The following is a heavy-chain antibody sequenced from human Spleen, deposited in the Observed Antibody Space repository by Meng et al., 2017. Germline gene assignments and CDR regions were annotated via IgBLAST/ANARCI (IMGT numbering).Heavy chain of an antibody. CDR2: INSDGSST. CDR1: GFTVSHNY. V-gene: IGHV3-74*01. D-gene: IGHD5-24*01. CDR3: ASNTRDVYNYYSD. J-gene: IGHJ4*02. Sequence: GGSLRLSCAASGFTVSHNYMSWVRQAPGKGLVWVSRINSDGSSTTYADSVKGRFTISRDNAKNTLYLQMNSLRVEDTAVYYCASNTRDVYNYYSDWGQGALVTVSS.